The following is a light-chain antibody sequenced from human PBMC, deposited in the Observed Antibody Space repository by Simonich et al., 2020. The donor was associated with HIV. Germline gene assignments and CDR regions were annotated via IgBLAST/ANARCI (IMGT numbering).Light chain of an antibody. J-gene: IGKJ4*01. CDR3: QHYNSYWALT. CDR2: AAS. V-gene: IGKV1-8*01. Sequence: AIRMTQSPSSLSASTGDRVTITCRARQGISSYLAWYQQKPGKAPKLLIYAASTLQSGVPSRFSGSGSGTEFTLTISSLHPDDFATYYCQHYNSYWALTFGGGTKVDTK. CDR1: QGISSY.